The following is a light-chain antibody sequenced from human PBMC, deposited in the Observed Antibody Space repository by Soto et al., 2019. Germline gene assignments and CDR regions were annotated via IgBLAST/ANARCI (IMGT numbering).Light chain of an antibody. CDR1: SSDVGGYNY. CDR3: SSYTTTNTYV. Sequence: QSVLTQPASVSGSPGQSITISCTGTSSDVGGYNYVSWYQQHPGKAPKPMIYEVINRPSGVSYRFSGSKSGNTASLTISGLQAEDEADYYCSSYTTTNTYVFGTGTKVTVL. V-gene: IGLV2-14*01. CDR2: EVI. J-gene: IGLJ1*01.